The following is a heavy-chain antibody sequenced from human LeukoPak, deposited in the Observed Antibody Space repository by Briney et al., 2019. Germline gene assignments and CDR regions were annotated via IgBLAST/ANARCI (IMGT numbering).Heavy chain of an antibody. CDR3: AKVPRGSYFDY. J-gene: IGHJ4*02. D-gene: IGHD1-26*01. Sequence: GGSLRLSCAASGFTFSSYAMTWVRQAPGKELEWVSGISGSGGSTYYADSVKGRFTISRDNSKNTLYLQMNSLRAEDTAVYYCAKVPRGSYFDYWGQGTLVTVSS. V-gene: IGHV3-23*01. CDR2: ISGSGGST. CDR1: GFTFSSYA.